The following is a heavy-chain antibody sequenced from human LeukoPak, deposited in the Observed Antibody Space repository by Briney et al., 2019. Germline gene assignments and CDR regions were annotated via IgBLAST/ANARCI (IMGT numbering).Heavy chain of an antibody. CDR2: ISGSGGST. CDR1: GFTFSSYG. Sequence: GGSLRLSCAASGFTFSSYGMSWVRQAPGKGLEWVSAISGSGGSTYYADSVKGRFTIPRDNSKNTLYLQMNSLRAEDTAVYYCAKVYYDILTGYRVDGMDVWGQGTTVTVSS. D-gene: IGHD3-9*01. V-gene: IGHV3-23*01. J-gene: IGHJ6*02. CDR3: AKVYYDILTGYRVDGMDV.